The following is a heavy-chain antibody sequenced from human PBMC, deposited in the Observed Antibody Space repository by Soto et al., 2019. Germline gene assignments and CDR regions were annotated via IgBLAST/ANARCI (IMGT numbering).Heavy chain of an antibody. CDR3: GRALRGFSAFDI. D-gene: IGHD3-16*01. CDR1: SGSISSTYW. V-gene: IGHV4-4*02. CDR2: IYHSGSI. J-gene: IGHJ3*02. Sequence: ASETLSLTCAVSSGSISSTYWWRWGRQPPGKGLEWIGEIYHSGSINYNPSLKSRVTISVDKSKNQFSLTLNSVTDADTAVYYCGRALRGFSAFDIWGQGTMVTVSS.